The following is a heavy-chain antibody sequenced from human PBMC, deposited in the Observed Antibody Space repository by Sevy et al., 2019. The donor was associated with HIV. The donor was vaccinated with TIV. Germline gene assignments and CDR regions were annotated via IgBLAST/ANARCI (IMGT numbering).Heavy chain of an antibody. D-gene: IGHD1-26*01. J-gene: IGHJ4*02. V-gene: IGHV3-30*02. CDR2: IRYDGSNK. CDR1: GFTFSSYG. Sequence: GGSLRLSCAASGFTFSSYGMHWVRQAPGKGLEWVAFIRYDGSNKYYADSVKGRFTISRDNSKNTLYLQMNSLRAEDTAVYYCAKDGRSWTGFDYWGQGTLVTVSS. CDR3: AKDGRSWTGFDY.